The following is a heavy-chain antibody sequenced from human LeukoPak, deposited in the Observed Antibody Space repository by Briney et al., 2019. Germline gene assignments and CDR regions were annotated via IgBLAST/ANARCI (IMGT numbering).Heavy chain of an antibody. CDR1: GGSISSSTYY. CDR3: ARLRGETARGYSGYDMNYYYYYYMDV. J-gene: IGHJ6*03. CDR2: IYYSGST. D-gene: IGHD5-12*01. V-gene: IGHV4-39*01. Sequence: PSETLSLTCTVSGGSISSSTYYWGWIRQPPEKGLEWIGTIYYSGSTYYNPSLKSRVAISVDTSKNQFSLKLSSVTAADTAVYHCARLRGETARGYSGYDMNYYYYYYMDVWGKGTTVTVSS.